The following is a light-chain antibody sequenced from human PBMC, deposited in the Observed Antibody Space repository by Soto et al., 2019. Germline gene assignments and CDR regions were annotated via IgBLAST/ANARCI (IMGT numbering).Light chain of an antibody. Sequence: EIVMTQSPGTLSLSPGERATISCRASQVIGSRYLAWYHQKSGQAPRLLIYGASSRATGIPDRFSGSGSGTDFTLTISRLEPEDFGVYYCQQRTDWPPLTFGGGTNVEVE. J-gene: IGKJ4*01. V-gene: IGKV3D-20*02. CDR1: QVIGSRY. CDR3: QQRTDWPPLT. CDR2: GAS.